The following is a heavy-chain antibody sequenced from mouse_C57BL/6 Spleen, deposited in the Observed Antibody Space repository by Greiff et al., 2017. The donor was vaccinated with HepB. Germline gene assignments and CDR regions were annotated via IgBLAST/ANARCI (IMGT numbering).Heavy chain of an antibody. D-gene: IGHD1-1*01. CDR1: GYSITSDY. CDR3: ARFLYCYGSSYGYFDV. CDR2: ISYSGST. J-gene: IGHJ1*03. Sequence: EVMLVESGPGLAKPSQSLSLTCSVSGYSITSDYWNWIRKFPGNKLEYMGYISYSGSTYYNPSLKSRISITRDTSKNQYYLQLNSVTTEDTATYYGARFLYCYGSSYGYFDVWGTGTTVTVAS. V-gene: IGHV3-8*01.